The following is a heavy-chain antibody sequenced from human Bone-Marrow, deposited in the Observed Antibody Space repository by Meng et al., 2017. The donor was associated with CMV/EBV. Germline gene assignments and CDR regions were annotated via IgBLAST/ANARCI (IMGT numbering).Heavy chain of an antibody. J-gene: IGHJ4*02. CDR1: GYTFTSYG. D-gene: IGHD2-21*01. Sequence: ASVKVSCKASGYTFTSYGISWVRQAPGQGLEWMGWISAYNGNTNYAQKLQGRVTMTTDTSTSTAYMELRSLRSDDTAVYYCARSVVVVIAIGGLKIGVFDYWGQGTLVTVSS. CDR3: ARSVVVVIAIGGLKIGVFDY. CDR2: ISAYNGNT. V-gene: IGHV1-18*01.